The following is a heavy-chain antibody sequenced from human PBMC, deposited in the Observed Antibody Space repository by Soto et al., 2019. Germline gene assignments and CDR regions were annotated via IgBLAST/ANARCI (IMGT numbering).Heavy chain of an antibody. CDR3: ARDHPGSSHFDY. J-gene: IGHJ4*02. D-gene: IGHD3-10*01. Sequence: SETLSLTCTVSGGSISSYYWSWIRQPPGKGLEWIGYIYYSGSTNYNPSLKSRVTISVDTSKNQFSLKLSSVTAADTAMYYCARDHPGSSHFDYWGQGTLVTVSS. CDR2: IYYSGST. CDR1: GGSISSYY. V-gene: IGHV4-59*01.